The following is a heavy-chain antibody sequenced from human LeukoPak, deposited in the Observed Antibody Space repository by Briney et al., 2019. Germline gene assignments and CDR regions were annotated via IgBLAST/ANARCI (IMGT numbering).Heavy chain of an antibody. V-gene: IGHV3-33*06. Sequence: GSLRLSCAVSGFTFSSYGMHWVRQAPGKGLEWVAVIWYDGSNKCYADSVKGRFTISRDNSKNTLYLQMNSLRAEDTAVYYCANVYSARPRWGQGTLVTVSS. CDR2: IWYDGSNK. D-gene: IGHD6-6*01. CDR1: GFTFSSYG. J-gene: IGHJ4*02. CDR3: ANVYSARPR.